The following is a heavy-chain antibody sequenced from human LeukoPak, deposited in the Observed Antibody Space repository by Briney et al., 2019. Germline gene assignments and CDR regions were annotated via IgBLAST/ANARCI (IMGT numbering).Heavy chain of an antibody. J-gene: IGHJ4*02. D-gene: IGHD3-10*01. CDR1: GYTFSSYW. CDR2: IDTDGSIT. CDR3: ARSSILRGVAPGY. V-gene: IGHV3-74*01. Sequence: GGSLRLSCAASGYTFSSYWMHWVRQAPGKGLVWVSRIDTDGSITSYADSVKGRFTISRDNAKNSLYLQMNSLRAEDTAVYFCARSSILRGVAPGYWGQGTLVTVSS.